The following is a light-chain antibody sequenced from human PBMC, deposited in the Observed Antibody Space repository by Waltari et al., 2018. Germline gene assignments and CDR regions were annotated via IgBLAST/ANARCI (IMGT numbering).Light chain of an antibody. V-gene: IGKV3-20*01. CDR3: QHYVRLPAT. J-gene: IGKJ1*01. CDR2: HAS. Sequence: EIVLTQSPGTLSLSPGERVTLSCRASQSVSKYLAWYQQRPGQAPRLLLYHASTRATGIPDRFSGSGSGTDFSLTISRLEPEDFAVYYCQHYVRLPATFGQGTRVESK. CDR1: QSVSKY.